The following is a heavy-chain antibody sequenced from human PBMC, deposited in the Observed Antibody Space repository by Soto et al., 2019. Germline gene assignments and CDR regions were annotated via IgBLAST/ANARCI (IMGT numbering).Heavy chain of an antibody. CDR2: IIPIFGTA. J-gene: IGHJ3*02. Sequence: AVNLSCKASGGTFSSYAISWVRQAPGQGLEWMGGIIPIFGTANYAQKFQGRVTITADKSTSKAYMELSSLRSEDTAVYYCARLSDREPLPAYSFDIWG. D-gene: IGHD1-1*01. V-gene: IGHV1-69*06. CDR3: ARLSDREPLPAYSFDI. CDR1: GGTFSSYA.